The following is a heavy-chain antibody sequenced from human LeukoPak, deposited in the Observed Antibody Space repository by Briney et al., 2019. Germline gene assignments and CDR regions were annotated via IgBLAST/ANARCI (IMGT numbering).Heavy chain of an antibody. V-gene: IGHV4-59*11. J-gene: IGHJ6*03. D-gene: IGHD2-21*02. CDR3: ARGALRDCYALFYMDI. CDR1: GGSITSHY. Sequence: SATLSLTCTVSGGSITSHYWIWIRQSPEKGLEWIGYISTSGSTGYNPSLRGRVTISVDTSTNRFSLRLSSVTAADTAVYSCARGALRDCYALFYMDIWGKGTTVTVSS. CDR2: ISTSGST.